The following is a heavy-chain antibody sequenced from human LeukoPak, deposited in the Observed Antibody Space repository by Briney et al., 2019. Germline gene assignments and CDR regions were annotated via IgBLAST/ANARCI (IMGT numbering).Heavy chain of an antibody. V-gene: IGHV3-49*03. CDR1: GFTFGDYA. Sequence: GGSLRLSCAASGFTFGDYAMSWFRQAPGKGLEWVGLIRGKPYGGTKEYAASVKGRFTISRDDSKSIAYLQMNSLKTEDTAVYYCSRDRYCSRASCHKRYQHPWGQGTLVTVSS. J-gene: IGHJ5*02. D-gene: IGHD2-2*02. CDR2: IRGKPYGGTK. CDR3: SRDRYCSRASCHKRYQHP.